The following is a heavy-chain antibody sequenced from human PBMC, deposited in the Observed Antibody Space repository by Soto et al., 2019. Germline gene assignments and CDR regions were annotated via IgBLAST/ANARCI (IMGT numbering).Heavy chain of an antibody. J-gene: IGHJ3*02. Sequence: ASVKVSCKASGYTFTSYYMHWVRQAPGQGLEWMGIINPSGGSTSYAQKFQGRVTMTRDTSTSTVYMELSSLRSEDAAVYYCARGVAAYNWNYNGYAFDIWGQGTVVTVSS. CDR3: ARGVAAYNWNYNGYAFDI. CDR2: INPSGGST. D-gene: IGHD1-7*01. CDR1: GYTFTSYY. V-gene: IGHV1-46*01.